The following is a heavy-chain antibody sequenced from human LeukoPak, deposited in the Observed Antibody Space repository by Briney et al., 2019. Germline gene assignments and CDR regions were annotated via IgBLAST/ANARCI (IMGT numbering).Heavy chain of an antibody. D-gene: IGHD2-2*01. Sequence: GGSLRLSCAASVLTVSRKYMSWVRQAPGKGLEWVSVIYIDGGTYYADSVKGRFTISRDNSKNTLLLQMNSLRAEDTAVYYCARGHYSNRLGGQGTLVTVSS. V-gene: IGHV3-66*01. CDR1: VLTVSRKY. CDR2: IYIDGGT. J-gene: IGHJ4*02. CDR3: ARGHYSNRL.